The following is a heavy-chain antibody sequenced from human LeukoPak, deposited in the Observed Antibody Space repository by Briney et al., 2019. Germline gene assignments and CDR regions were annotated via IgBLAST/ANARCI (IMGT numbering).Heavy chain of an antibody. CDR3: AKAPADYGGNHYFDY. V-gene: IGHV3-23*01. J-gene: IGHJ4*02. CDR1: GFTFSSYA. CDR2: ISSSGRST. Sequence: GGSLRLSCAASGFTFSSYAMSWVRQAPGKGLEWVSAISSSGRSTYYADSVKGRFTISRDNSKNTLSLQMSSLRVEDTAVYYCAKAPADYGGNHYFDYWGQGALVTVSS. D-gene: IGHD4-23*01.